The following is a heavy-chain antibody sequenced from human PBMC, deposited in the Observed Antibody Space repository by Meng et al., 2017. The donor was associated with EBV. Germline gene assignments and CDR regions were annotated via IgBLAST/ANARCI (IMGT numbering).Heavy chain of an antibody. CDR1: AFSHTPRGSG. CDR3: APVAYRRVISYFDY. CDR2: VYWDNDD. Sequence: PTPTLPLHCTFTAFSHTPRGSGVGWIRPPPGQPLEWLTLVYWDNDDSYCPFLRNRISITTATSKNQVFHILTNIDPVDSGTYYCAPVAYRRVISYFDYWGQGILVTVSS. D-gene: IGHD4-11*01. V-gene: IGHV2-5*02. J-gene: IGHJ4*02.